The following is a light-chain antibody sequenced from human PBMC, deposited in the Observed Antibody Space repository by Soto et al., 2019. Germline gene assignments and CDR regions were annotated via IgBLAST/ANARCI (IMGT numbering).Light chain of an antibody. CDR2: STN. J-gene: IGLJ3*02. CDR1: SGSVSTSYY. Sequence: QTVVTQEPSFSVSPGRTVTLTCGLSSGSVSTSYYTSWYQQTPGQAPRTLIYSTNTRSSGVPDRFSGSILGNKAALTITGAQADDEADYYCALYMGSGIWVFGGGTQLTVL. CDR3: ALYMGSGIWV. V-gene: IGLV8-61*01.